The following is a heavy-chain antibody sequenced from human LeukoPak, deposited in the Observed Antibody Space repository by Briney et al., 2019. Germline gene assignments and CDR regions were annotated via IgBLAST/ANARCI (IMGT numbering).Heavy chain of an antibody. CDR1: GYSISSGYY. Sequence: PSETLSLTCTVSGYSISSGYYWGWIRQPPGKGLEWIGSIYHSGSTYYNPSLKSRVTISVDTSKNQFSLKLSSVTAADTAVYYCARAPDSSGYYYWDYYYYMDVWGKGTTVTVSS. D-gene: IGHD3-22*01. V-gene: IGHV4-38-2*02. J-gene: IGHJ6*03. CDR2: IYHSGST. CDR3: ARAPDSSGYYYWDYYYYMDV.